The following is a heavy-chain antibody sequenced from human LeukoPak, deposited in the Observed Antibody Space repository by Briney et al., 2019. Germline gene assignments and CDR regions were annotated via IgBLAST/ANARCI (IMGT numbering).Heavy chain of an antibody. Sequence: GGSLRLSCAASGYNFNTFAMNWARQAPGKGLEWVASINHNGNVNYYVDSVKGRFTISRDNAKNSLYLQMSNLRAEDTAVYFCARGGGLDVWGQGATVTVSS. J-gene: IGHJ6*02. D-gene: IGHD3-16*01. V-gene: IGHV3-7*03. CDR3: ARGGGLDV. CDR1: GYNFNTFA. CDR2: INHNGNVN.